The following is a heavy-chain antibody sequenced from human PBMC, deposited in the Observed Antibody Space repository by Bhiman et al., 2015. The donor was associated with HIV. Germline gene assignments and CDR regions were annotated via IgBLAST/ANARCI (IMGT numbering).Heavy chain of an antibody. D-gene: IGHD6-6*01. Sequence: QVHLVESGGGVVQPGRSLRLSCAASGFTFSSYGIHWVRQAPGKGLEWVAVISYDGSNKYYADSVKGRFTISRDNSKNTLYLQMNSLRAEDTAVYYCARGSSSSLSAERFDPWGQGTLVTVSS. J-gene: IGHJ5*02. CDR1: GFTFSSYG. V-gene: IGHV3-30*03. CDR2: ISYDGSNK. CDR3: ARGSSSSLSAERFDP.